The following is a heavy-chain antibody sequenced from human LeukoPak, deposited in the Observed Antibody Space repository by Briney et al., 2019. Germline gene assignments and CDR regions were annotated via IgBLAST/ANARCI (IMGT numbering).Heavy chain of an antibody. Sequence: ASVKVSCKASGYTFTSYGINWVRQATGQGLEWMGWMNPNSGNTGYAQKFQGRVTMTRNTSISTAYMELSSLRSEDTAVYYCARGYCSSTSCYVGEYYYYYYYMDVWGKGTTVTISS. CDR2: MNPNSGNT. J-gene: IGHJ6*03. D-gene: IGHD2-2*01. CDR1: GYTFTSYG. CDR3: ARGYCSSTSCYVGEYYYYYYYMDV. V-gene: IGHV1-8*02.